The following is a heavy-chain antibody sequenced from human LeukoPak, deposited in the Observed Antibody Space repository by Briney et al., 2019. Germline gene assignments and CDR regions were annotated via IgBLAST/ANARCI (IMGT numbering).Heavy chain of an antibody. D-gene: IGHD5-24*01. CDR1: GFTFDDYA. J-gene: IGHJ3*02. V-gene: IGHV3-74*01. CDR3: ARVMGRRNAFDI. CDR2: INSDGSST. Sequence: GGSLRLSCAASGFTFDDYAMHWVRQAPGKGLVWVSRINSDGSSTSYADSVKGRFTISRDNAKNTLYLQMNSLRAEDTAVYYCARVMGRRNAFDIWGQGTMVTVSS.